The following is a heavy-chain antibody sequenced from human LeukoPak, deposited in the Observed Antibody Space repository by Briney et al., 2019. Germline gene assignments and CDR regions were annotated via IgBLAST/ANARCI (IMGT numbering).Heavy chain of an antibody. CDR2: ISGSGGST. Sequence: PGGSLRLSCAASGFTFSSYAMSWVRQAPGKGLEWVSAISGSGGSTYYADSVKGRFTISRDNSKNTLYLQMNSLRAEDTAVYYCAKADPTYYYGSGSYWAPPFDYWGQGTLVTVSS. CDR3: AKADPTYYYGSGSYWAPPFDY. CDR1: GFTFSSYA. J-gene: IGHJ4*02. V-gene: IGHV3-23*01. D-gene: IGHD3-10*01.